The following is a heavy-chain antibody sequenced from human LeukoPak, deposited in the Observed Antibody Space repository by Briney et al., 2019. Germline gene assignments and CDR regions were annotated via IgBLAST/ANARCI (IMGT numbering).Heavy chain of an antibody. V-gene: IGHV4-31*02. CDR3: ARGGRRYFDWSSVY. D-gene: IGHD3-9*01. CDR2: IYYSGST. Sequence: HPEKGLEWIGYIYYSGSTYYNPSLKSRVTISVDTSKNQFSLKLSSVTAADTAVYYCARGGRRYFDWSSVYWGQGTLVTVSS. J-gene: IGHJ4*02.